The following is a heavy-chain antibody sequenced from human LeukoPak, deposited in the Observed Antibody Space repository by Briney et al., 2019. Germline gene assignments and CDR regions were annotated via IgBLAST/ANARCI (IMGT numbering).Heavy chain of an antibody. CDR2: IYSGGIT. CDR3: ARGQGDGYNRLFDY. Sequence: GGSLRLSCAPSGFTVSSNCMFWVRLAPGTGREGVSVIYSGGITYYADFEQRRFTISSDNSKHMLDLLINSPRAEDPAVYYCARGQGDGYNRLFDYWGQGTLVTASS. D-gene: IGHD5-24*01. V-gene: IGHV3-53*01. J-gene: IGHJ4*02. CDR1: GFTVSSNC.